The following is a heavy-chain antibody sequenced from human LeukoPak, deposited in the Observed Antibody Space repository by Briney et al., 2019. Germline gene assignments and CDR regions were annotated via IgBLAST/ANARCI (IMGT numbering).Heavy chain of an antibody. CDR1: GGSISSYY. J-gene: IGHJ4*02. CDR2: IYYSGST. V-gene: IGHV4-59*08. Sequence: SETLSLTCTVSGGSISSYYWSWIRWPPGKGLEWIGYIYYSGSTNYNPSLKSRVTISVDTSKNQFSLKLSSVTAADTAVYYCARTPNDSSGRLFDYWGQGTLVTVSS. D-gene: IGHD6-19*01. CDR3: ARTPNDSSGRLFDY.